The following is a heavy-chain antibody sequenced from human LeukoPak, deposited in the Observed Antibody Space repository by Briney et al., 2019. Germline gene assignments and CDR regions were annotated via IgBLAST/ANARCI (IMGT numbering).Heavy chain of an antibody. D-gene: IGHD6-19*01. CDR3: ARVSGWYSFAIDY. CDR2: IYSGGST. J-gene: IGHJ4*02. CDR1: GFTVSSNY. Sequence: GGSLRLSCAASGFTVSSNYMSWVRQAPGKGLEWVSVIYSGGSTYYADSVKGRFTISRDNSKNTLYLKMNSLRAEDTAVYYCARVSGWYSFAIDYWGQGTLVTVSS. V-gene: IGHV3-53*01.